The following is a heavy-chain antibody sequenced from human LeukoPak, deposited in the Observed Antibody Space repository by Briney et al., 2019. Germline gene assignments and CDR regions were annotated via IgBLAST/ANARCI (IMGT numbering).Heavy chain of an antibody. Sequence: ASVKVSCKASGGTFSSYAISWVRQAPGQGLEWMGGIIPIFGTANYAQKFQGRVTITTDESTSTAYMELSSLRSEDTAVYYCARDSDSGGWATFDYWGQGTLVTVSS. D-gene: IGHD6-19*01. J-gene: IGHJ4*02. CDR3: ARDSDSGGWATFDY. CDR1: GGTFSSYA. CDR2: IIPIFGTA. V-gene: IGHV1-69*05.